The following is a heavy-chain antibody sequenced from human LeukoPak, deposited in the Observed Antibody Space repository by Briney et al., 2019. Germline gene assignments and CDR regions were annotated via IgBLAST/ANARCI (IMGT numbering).Heavy chain of an antibody. CDR3: ARLGKGSSNEAFYFDY. J-gene: IGHJ4*02. V-gene: IGHV5-51*01. CDR1: GFNFNFW. CDR2: IFPGDSDT. Sequence: PGESLKISCQASGFNFNFWIAWVRQMPGKGLEWMGFIFPGDSDTRYSPSFQGQVTISVDKSIRTAYLQWSSLKASDAAMYFCARLGKGSSNEAFYFDYWGQGTLVTVSS. D-gene: IGHD6-13*01.